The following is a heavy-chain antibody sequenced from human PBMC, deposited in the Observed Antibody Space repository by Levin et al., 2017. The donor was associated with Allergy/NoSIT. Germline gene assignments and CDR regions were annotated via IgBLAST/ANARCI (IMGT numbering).Heavy chain of an antibody. CDR1: GFTFSSYA. CDR3: ARDPHTYSKLFDY. Sequence: GESLKISCAASGFTFSSYAMHWVRQAPGKGLEWVAVISYDGSNKYYADSVKGRFTISRDNSKNTLYLQMNSLRAEDTAVYYCARDPHTYSKLFDYWGQGTLVTVSS. V-gene: IGHV3-30-3*01. J-gene: IGHJ4*02. D-gene: IGHD4-11*01. CDR2: ISYDGSNK.